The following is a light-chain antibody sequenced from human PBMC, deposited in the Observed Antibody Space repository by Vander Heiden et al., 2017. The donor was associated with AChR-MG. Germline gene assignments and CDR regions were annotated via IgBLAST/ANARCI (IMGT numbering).Light chain of an antibody. Sequence: DIQMTQSPSSLSASVGDRVTITCRASQSISSYLNWYQQKPRKAPKLLIYAASSLQSGVPSRFSGSRSGTDFTLTISMLQPEDFATYYCQQSDSTLYTFGQWTKLEIK. J-gene: IGKJ2*01. CDR2: AAS. CDR3: QQSDSTLYT. CDR1: QSISSY. V-gene: IGKV1-39*01.